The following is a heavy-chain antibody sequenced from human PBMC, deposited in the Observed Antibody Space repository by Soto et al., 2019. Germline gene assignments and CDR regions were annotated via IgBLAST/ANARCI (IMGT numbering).Heavy chain of an antibody. Sequence: ESGGGVVQPGRSLRLSCAASGFTFSSYAMHWVRQAPGKGLEWVAVISYDGSNKYYADSVKGRFTISRDNSKNTLYLQVNSLRAEDTAVYYCAREYSSSATHHKFYYYYYYGMDVWGQGTMVTVSS. CDR3: AREYSSSATHHKFYYYYYYGMDV. V-gene: IGHV3-30-3*01. D-gene: IGHD6-6*01. CDR1: GFTFSSYA. CDR2: ISYDGSNK. J-gene: IGHJ6*02.